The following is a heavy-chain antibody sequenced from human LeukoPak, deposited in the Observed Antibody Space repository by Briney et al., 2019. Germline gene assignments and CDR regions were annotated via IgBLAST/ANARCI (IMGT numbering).Heavy chain of an antibody. J-gene: IGHJ4*02. D-gene: IGHD6-6*01. V-gene: IGHV3-21*01. CDR1: GFTFRRYS. Sequence: PGGSLRLPYAASGFTFRRYSMNWVRQAPGKGLEGVTSISSSSSYIYYADSVKGRFTISRDNAKNSLYLQMNSLRAEDTAVYYCARDRWYSSSSGDYWGQGTLVTVSS. CDR3: ARDRWYSSSSGDY. CDR2: ISSSSSYI.